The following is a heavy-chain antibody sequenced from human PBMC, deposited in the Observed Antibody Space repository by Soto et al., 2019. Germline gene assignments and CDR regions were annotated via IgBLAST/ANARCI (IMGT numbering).Heavy chain of an antibody. J-gene: IGHJ4*01. D-gene: IGHD6-19*01. CDR1: EFTFSNYW. Sequence: EVQLVESGGGLVQPGGPLRLACAASEFTFSNYWMNWVRQAPGKVLEWVAYISRDGSEKSYVDSVKGRFTISRDNAKKLLFLQMTSPRVEDTAVYYCASGFGDGWYGGPDYWAPGTLVTVSS. CDR2: ISRDGSEK. V-gene: IGHV3-7*01. CDR3: ASGFGDGWYGGPDY.